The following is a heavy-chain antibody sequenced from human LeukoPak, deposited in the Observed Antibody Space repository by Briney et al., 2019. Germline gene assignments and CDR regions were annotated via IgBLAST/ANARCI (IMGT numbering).Heavy chain of an antibody. J-gene: IGHJ5*02. Sequence: PSETLSLTCTVSGVSISSGDYYWSWLRQPPGKGLEWIAYMYYSGSTYYNPSLKSRVTMSADTSKNQLSLKLSSVTAADTAVYYCARPYYYDSRIDPWGQGSLVTVSS. CDR1: GVSISSGDYY. CDR2: MYYSGST. D-gene: IGHD3-22*01. CDR3: ARPYYYDSRIDP. V-gene: IGHV4-30-4*01.